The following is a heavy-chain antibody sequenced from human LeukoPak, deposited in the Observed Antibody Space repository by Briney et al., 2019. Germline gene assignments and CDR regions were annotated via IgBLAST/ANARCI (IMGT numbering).Heavy chain of an antibody. J-gene: IGHJ4*02. CDR1: RDSSSSNSYY. CDR3: ARRTGSYYCYFDY. V-gene: IGHV4-39*01. Sequence: SETLSLTCTVSRDSSSSNSYYWGWIRQPPGQGLEWIGSISYSENTNYNPALKSRVTLSVDASKNQLSLKVTSVTAADTAVYYCARRTGSYYCYFDYWGQGTLVTVSS. D-gene: IGHD1-26*01. CDR2: ISYSENT.